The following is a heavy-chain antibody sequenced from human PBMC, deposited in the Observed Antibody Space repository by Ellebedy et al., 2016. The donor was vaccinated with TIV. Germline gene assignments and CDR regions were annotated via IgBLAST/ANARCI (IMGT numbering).Heavy chain of an antibody. CDR1: GGSISRSIYY. D-gene: IGHD3-16*02. V-gene: IGHV4-39*07. Sequence: SETLSLTCTVSGGSISRSIYYWAWIRQPPGTGLEWIGSIYYLGSTYYNPSLKSRVTMSVDTSENQFSVKLSSITAADTAMYYCARVSYIDYVWGSYRFDYWGQGALVTVSS. CDR2: IYYLGST. CDR3: ARVSYIDYVWGSYRFDY. J-gene: IGHJ4*02.